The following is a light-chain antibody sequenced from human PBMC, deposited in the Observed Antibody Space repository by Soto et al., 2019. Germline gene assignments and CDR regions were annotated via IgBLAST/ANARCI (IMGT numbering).Light chain of an antibody. CDR1: SSNIGAGYN. CDR2: GNS. CDR3: PSYDSSLSGSV. J-gene: IGLJ3*02. V-gene: IGLV1-40*01. Sequence: QSVLTQPPSVSGAPGQRVTISCTGSSSNIGAGYNVHWYQQLPGTAPKLLIYGNSNRPSGVPDRFSGSKSGTSASLAITGLQAEDEADYYCPSYDSSLSGSVVGGGTQVTVL.